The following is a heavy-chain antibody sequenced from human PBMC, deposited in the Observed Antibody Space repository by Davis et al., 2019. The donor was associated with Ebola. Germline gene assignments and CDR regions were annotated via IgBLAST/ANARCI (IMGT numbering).Heavy chain of an antibody. D-gene: IGHD1-1*01. CDR1: GYTFTNYG. J-gene: IGHJ4*02. CDR3: ARAQFPTTSDH. V-gene: IGHV1-18*04. CDR2: INPHNGNA. Sequence: ASVKVSCKTSGYTFTNYGITWVRQAPGQGLEWMGWINPHNGNANYAQNVQGRVTMTTDTSTSAAYMEVGSLRSDDTAVYYCARAQFPTTSDHWGQGTLVTVSS.